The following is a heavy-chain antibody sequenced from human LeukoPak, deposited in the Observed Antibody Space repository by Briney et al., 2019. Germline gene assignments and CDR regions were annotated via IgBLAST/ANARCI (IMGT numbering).Heavy chain of an antibody. Sequence: SFXXXYWSWXXXXPGKGLEWIGEINHSGSTNYNPSLKSRVTISVDTSKNQFSLKLSSVTAADTAVYYCARVGSRYYDFWSGYRHAFDIWGQGTMVTVSS. D-gene: IGHD3-3*01. CDR3: ARVGSRYYDFWSGYRHAFDI. CDR1: SFXXXY. CDR2: INHSGST. J-gene: IGHJ3*02. V-gene: IGHV4-34*01.